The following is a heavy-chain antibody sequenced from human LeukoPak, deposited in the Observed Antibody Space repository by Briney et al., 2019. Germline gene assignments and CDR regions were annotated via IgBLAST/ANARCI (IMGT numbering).Heavy chain of an antibody. CDR3: ARRRYGSGSYSRGISHAFDI. CDR2: INHSGST. CDR1: GYSISSGYY. Sequence: KASETLSLTCIVSGYSISSGYYWGWIRQPPGKGLEWIGEINHSGSTNYNPSLKSRVTISVDTSKNQFSLKLSSVTAADTAVYYCARRRYGSGSYSRGISHAFDIWGQGTMVTVSS. J-gene: IGHJ3*02. V-gene: IGHV4-38-2*02. D-gene: IGHD3-10*01.